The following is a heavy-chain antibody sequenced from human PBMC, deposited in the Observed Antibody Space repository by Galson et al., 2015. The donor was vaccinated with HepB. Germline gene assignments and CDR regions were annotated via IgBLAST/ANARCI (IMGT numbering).Heavy chain of an antibody. CDR3: ARGYGVFDT. CDR2: ISSSSTI. D-gene: IGHD5-12*01. J-gene: IGHJ5*02. Sequence: SLRLSCAASGFPFNTYGMNWVRQAPGKGLEWVAYISSSSTIYYADSVKGRFIISRGGAKNSLYLQIKSLRGEDTAVYYCARGYGVFDTWGQGALVPVSS. CDR1: GFPFNTYG. V-gene: IGHV3-48*01.